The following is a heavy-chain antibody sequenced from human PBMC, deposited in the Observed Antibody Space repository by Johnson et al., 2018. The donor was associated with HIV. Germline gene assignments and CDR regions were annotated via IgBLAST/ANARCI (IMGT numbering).Heavy chain of an antibody. V-gene: IGHV3-30*14. J-gene: IGHJ3*02. CDR2: ISYDGSNK. D-gene: IGHD3-10*01. CDR3: AREAWGFGERVDAFDI. Sequence: QMLLVESGGGVVQPGRSLRLSCAASGFTFSSYTIHWVRQAPGKGLEWVAVISYDGSNKYYADSVKGRFTISRDNSKNTLYLQMNSLRAEDTAVYYCAREAWGFGERVDAFDIWGQGTMVTVSS. CDR1: GFTFSSYT.